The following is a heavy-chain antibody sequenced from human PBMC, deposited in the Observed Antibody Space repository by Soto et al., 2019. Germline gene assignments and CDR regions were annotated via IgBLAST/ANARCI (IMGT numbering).Heavy chain of an antibody. CDR2: ISGSGDST. V-gene: IGHV3-23*01. Sequence: EVQLLESGGGLVQPGGSLRLSCAASGFTFSSYDMSWVRQAPGKGLEWVSVISGSGDSTYYADSVKGRFTISRDNSKNTLYLQINSLRADDTAVYYCASRSSGWYFDYWGQGTLVTVSS. J-gene: IGHJ4*02. CDR1: GFTFSSYD. CDR3: ASRSSGWYFDY. D-gene: IGHD6-19*01.